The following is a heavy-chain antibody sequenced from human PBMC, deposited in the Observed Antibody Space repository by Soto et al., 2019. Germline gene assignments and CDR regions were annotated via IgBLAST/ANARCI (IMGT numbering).Heavy chain of an antibody. CDR3: AKKYYGNYPFDH. D-gene: IGHD1-7*01. Sequence: GGSLRLSCEGSAFTFSNYAMAWVRQAPGKGLEWVSSIASNGGDISYADSVKGRFTISRDNSKSTLFLQMDSLRAEDTAIYYCAKKYYGNYPFDHWGQGTLVTVSS. J-gene: IGHJ4*02. CDR2: IASNGGDI. V-gene: IGHV3-23*01. CDR1: AFTFSNYA.